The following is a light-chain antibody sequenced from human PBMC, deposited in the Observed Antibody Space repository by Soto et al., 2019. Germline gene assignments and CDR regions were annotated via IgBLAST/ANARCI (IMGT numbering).Light chain of an antibody. J-gene: IGLJ2*01. V-gene: IGLV1-40*01. CDR2: GNS. Sequence: QPVLTQPPSVSGAPGQRVTISCTGSSSNIGAGYDVHWYQQLPGPAPKLLIYGNSNRPSGVPDRFSGSKSGTSASLAITGLQAEDEADYYCQSYDSSLSGSEVVFGGGTKLTVL. CDR1: SSNIGAGYD. CDR3: QSYDSSLSGSEVV.